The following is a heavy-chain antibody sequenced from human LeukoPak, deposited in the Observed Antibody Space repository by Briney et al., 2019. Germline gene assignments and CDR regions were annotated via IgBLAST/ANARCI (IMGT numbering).Heavy chain of an antibody. CDR1: GGSISSGSYY. CDR2: IYTSGST. J-gene: IGHJ4*02. Sequence: SQTLSLTCTVSGGSISSGSYYWRWIRQPAGKGLEWIGRIYTSGSTNYNPSLKSRVTISVDTSKNQFSLKLSSVTAADTAVYYCARGAYGSGSSNIDYWGQGTLVTVSS. V-gene: IGHV4-61*02. D-gene: IGHD3-10*01. CDR3: ARGAYGSGSSNIDY.